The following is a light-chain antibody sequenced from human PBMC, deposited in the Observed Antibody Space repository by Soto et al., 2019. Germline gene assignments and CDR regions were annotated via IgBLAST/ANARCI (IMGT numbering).Light chain of an antibody. CDR3: QQRSNWPPTWA. Sequence: EIVLTQSPATLSLSPGERATLSCRASQSVSSYLAWYQQKPGQAPRLLIYDASNRATGIPARFSGSVSGTDFTLTISSLEPEDFAVYYCQQRSNWPPTWAFGHGTNVQIK. V-gene: IGKV3-11*01. CDR2: DAS. CDR1: QSVSSY. J-gene: IGKJ1*01.